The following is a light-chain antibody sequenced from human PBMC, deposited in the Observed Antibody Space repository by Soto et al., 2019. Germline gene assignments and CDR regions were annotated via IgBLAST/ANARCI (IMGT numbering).Light chain of an antibody. CDR2: RNN. V-gene: IGLV1-47*01. J-gene: IGLJ1*01. Sequence: QSVLNQPPSASGAPRQRGPISCSGSSSNIGDNYVYWHQQLPGTAPKPLIYRNNQRPSGVPDRFSGSKSGTSASLAISGLRSEDEADYYCAAWDDSLSGYVFGPGTKVTVL. CDR1: SSNIGDNY. CDR3: AAWDDSLSGYV.